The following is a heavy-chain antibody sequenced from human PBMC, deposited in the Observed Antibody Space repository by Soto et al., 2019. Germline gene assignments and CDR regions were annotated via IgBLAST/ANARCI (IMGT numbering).Heavy chain of an antibody. D-gene: IGHD3-10*01. V-gene: IGHV1-18*01. J-gene: IGHJ4*02. CDR3: VREYYYVSGGAY. Sequence: QVQLVQSGAEVKKPGASVKVSCKASGYTFTSYGISWVRQAPGQGLEWMGWISAYNGNTNDAQKLQGRFTMTTVTSRSSSYMEMSSVRSEDTDVYYCVREYYYVSGGAYWGQGPLVTVSS. CDR1: GYTFTSYG. CDR2: ISAYNGNT.